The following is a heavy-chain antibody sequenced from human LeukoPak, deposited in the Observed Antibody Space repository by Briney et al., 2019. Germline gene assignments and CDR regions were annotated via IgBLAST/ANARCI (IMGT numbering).Heavy chain of an antibody. CDR2: TYYRSTWYN. CDR3: ARRLTQYDCFDP. Sequence: SQTLSLTCAIYGDSVSSNSVTWNWIRQSPSRDLEWLGRTYYRSTWYNDYAVSVRGRITVNPDTSMNQFSLHLNSVTPEDTAVYYCARRLTQYDCFDPWGQGILVTVSS. CDR1: GDSVSSNSVT. D-gene: IGHD2-2*01. V-gene: IGHV6-1*01. J-gene: IGHJ5*02.